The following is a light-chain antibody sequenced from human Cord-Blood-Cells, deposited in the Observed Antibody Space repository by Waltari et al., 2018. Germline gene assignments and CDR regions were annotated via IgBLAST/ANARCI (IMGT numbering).Light chain of an antibody. Sequence: QSALTQPASVSGSPGQSITISCPGPSSDVGGSNLVSWYQQHPGKAPKLMIYEGIKRPSGVSNRFSGSKSGNTASLTISGLQAEDEADYYCCSYAGSSTVVFGGGTKLTVL. CDR1: SSDVGGSNL. J-gene: IGLJ2*01. CDR2: EGI. V-gene: IGLV2-23*01. CDR3: CSYAGSSTVV.